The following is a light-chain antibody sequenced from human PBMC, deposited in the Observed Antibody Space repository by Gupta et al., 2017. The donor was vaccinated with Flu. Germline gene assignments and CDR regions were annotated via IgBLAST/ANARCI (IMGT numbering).Light chain of an antibody. CDR1: SRDIVGFDY. CDR2: AVS. J-gene: IGLJ2*01. CDR3: NSFKYSTTPVV. V-gene: IGLV2-14*01. Sequence: ITISCTGTSRDIVGFDYVSWYQQHPGTAPKLMIDAVSRRPSGVSNRFSGSKSGKTASLNISGLQAEDEADYLCNSFKYSTTPVVFGGGTKLTVL.